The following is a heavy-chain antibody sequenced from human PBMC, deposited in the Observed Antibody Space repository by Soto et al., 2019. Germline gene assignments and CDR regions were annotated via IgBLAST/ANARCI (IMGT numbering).Heavy chain of an antibody. D-gene: IGHD3-22*01. Sequence: SETLSLTCTVSGGCISSSSYYWSWIRQPPGKGLEWIGYIYYSGSTYYNPSLKSRVTISVDTSKNQFSLKLSSVTAADTAVYYCAREPAYYYDSSGYLDYWGQGTLVTVSS. V-gene: IGHV4-30-4*01. CDR3: AREPAYYYDSSGYLDY. CDR2: IYYSGST. J-gene: IGHJ4*02. CDR1: GGCISSSSYY.